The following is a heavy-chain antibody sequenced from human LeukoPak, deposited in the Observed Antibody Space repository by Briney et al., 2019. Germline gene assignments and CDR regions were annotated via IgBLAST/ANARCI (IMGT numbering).Heavy chain of an antibody. CDR3: ARAKYYYDSSGYPDAFDI. CDR1: GGSFSGYY. CDR2: TNHSGST. Sequence: SETLSLTCAVYGGSFSGYYWSWIRQPPGKGLEWIGETNHSGSTNYNPSLKSRVTISVDTSKNQFSLKLSSVTAADTAVYYCARAKYYYDSSGYPDAFDIWGQGTMVTVSS. J-gene: IGHJ3*02. V-gene: IGHV4-34*01. D-gene: IGHD3-22*01.